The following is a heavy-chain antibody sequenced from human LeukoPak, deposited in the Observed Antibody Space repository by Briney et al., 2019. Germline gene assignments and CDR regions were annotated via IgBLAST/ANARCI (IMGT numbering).Heavy chain of an antibody. D-gene: IGHD2-8*01. V-gene: IGHV3-30*02. CDR3: AKKKSGNGDRFDY. Sequence: GGSLRLSCAASGFPYSKYGMHWVRHAPGKGLELVANIQYDAKDEKYADSVKGRFTISRDNSRNTLYLQMSKMTVEDTAVYYCAKKKSGNGDRFDYWGQGTLVIVSS. J-gene: IGHJ4*02. CDR2: IQYDAKDE. CDR1: GFPYSKYG.